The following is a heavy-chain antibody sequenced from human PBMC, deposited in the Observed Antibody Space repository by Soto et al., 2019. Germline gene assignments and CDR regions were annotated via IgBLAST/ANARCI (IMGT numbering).Heavy chain of an antibody. J-gene: IGHJ6*02. Sequence: GSLRLSCAASGFTFSSYSMNWVRQAPGKGLEWVSYISSSNRTINYADSVKGRFIISRDNAKNSLYLQMHSLRDEDTAVYYCAREGWPLLQTGMDVWGQGTTVTVSS. CDR1: GFTFSSYS. D-gene: IGHD2-15*01. V-gene: IGHV3-48*02. CDR3: AREGWPLLQTGMDV. CDR2: ISSSNRTI.